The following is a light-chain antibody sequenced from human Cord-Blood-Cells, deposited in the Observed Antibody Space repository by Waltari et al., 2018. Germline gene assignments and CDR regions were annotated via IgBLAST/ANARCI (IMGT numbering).Light chain of an antibody. Sequence: DIQMTQSPSPLSSSVDDSTTITCRASQSISSYLNWYQQKPGKAPKLLIYAASSLQSGVPSRFSGSGSGTDFTLTISSLQPEDFATYYCQQSYSTLFTFGPGTKVDIK. CDR2: AAS. CDR1: QSISSY. J-gene: IGKJ3*01. CDR3: QQSYSTLFT. V-gene: IGKV1-39*01.